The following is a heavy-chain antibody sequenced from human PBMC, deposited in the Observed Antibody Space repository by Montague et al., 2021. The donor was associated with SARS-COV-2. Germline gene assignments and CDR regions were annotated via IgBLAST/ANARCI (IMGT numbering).Heavy chain of an antibody. CDR3: ARHGVGCEFGGHNWCTDAFDI. CDR2: IVPDGSHT. V-gene: IGHV3-7*03. Sequence: SLRLSCAASGFTFSSYWMGWVRQAPGKGLEWVANIVPDGSHTLYVGPGEGRFTISRDNAKNSLYLQMNNLRAEDTAVYYCARHGVGCEFGGHNWCTDAFDIWGQGTVVTVSS. J-gene: IGHJ3*02. D-gene: IGHD5-24*01. CDR1: GFTFSSYW.